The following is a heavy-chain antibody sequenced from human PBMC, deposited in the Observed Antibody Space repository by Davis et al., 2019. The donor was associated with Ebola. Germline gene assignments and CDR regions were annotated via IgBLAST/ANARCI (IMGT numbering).Heavy chain of an antibody. Sequence: PGGSLRLSCTASGFTFSDSWMYWVRQPPGKGLVWVSRINGDGSIINYADSVKGRFTLSRDNAKNTVSLQMNSLRAEDTGFYFCSRNTPVVSTHNWGLGTLVTVSS. CDR3: SRNTPVVSTHN. V-gene: IGHV3-74*01. J-gene: IGHJ4*02. CDR2: INGDGSII. D-gene: IGHD2-8*02. CDR1: GFTFSDSW.